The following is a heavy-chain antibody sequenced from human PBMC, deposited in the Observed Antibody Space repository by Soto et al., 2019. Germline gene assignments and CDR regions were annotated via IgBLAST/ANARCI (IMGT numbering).Heavy chain of an antibody. J-gene: IGHJ4*02. CDR2: IYYSGST. CDR3: AREGNSGYPVDY. Sequence: QVQLQESGPGLVKPSETLSLTCTVSGGSVSSGSYYWSWIRQPPGKGLEWIGYIYYSGSTNYNPSRKSRVTISVDTSKNQFSLKLSSVTAADTAVYYCAREGNSGYPVDYWGQGTLVTVSS. D-gene: IGHD3-22*01. CDR1: GGSVSSGSYY. V-gene: IGHV4-61*01.